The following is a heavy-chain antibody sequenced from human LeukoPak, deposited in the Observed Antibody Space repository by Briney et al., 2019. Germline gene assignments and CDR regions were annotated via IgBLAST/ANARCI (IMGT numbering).Heavy chain of an antibody. CDR1: GFTFSSNS. Sequence: GGSLRLSCAASGFTFSSNSMNWVRQAPGKGLEWVSYISTTSSTIYYADSVKGRFTISRDNAKNSLYLQMDSLRVEDTAVYYCARAQTGSTYGYRYWGQGTLVTVSS. J-gene: IGHJ4*02. CDR2: ISTTSSTI. CDR3: ARAQTGSTYGYRY. D-gene: IGHD5-18*01. V-gene: IGHV3-48*01.